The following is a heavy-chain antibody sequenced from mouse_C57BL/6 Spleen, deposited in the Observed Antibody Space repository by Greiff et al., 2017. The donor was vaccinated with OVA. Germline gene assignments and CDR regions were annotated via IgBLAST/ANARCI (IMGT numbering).Heavy chain of an antibody. Sequence: VQLQQPGAELVRPGTSVKLSCKASVYTFTSYWMHWVKQRPGQGLEWIGVIDPSDSYTNYNQKFKGKATLTVDTSSSTAYMQLSSLTSEDSAVYYCARRGEYYFDYWGQGTTLTVSS. CDR1: VYTFTSYW. CDR3: ARRGEYYFDY. CDR2: IDPSDSYT. J-gene: IGHJ2*01. V-gene: IGHV1-59*01.